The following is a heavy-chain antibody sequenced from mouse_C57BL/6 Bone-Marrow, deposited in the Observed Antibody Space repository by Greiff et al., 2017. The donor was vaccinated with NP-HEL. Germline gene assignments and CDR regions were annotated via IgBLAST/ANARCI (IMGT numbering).Heavy chain of an antibody. CDR2: ISNLAYSI. V-gene: IGHV5-15*01. CDR3: ARWYYGIKGNYFDY. J-gene: IGHJ2*01. CDR1: GFTFSDYG. Sequence: EVKVVESGGGLVQPGGSLKLSCAASGFTFSDYGMAWVRQAPRKGPEWVAFISNLAYSIYYADTVTGRFTISRENAKNTLYLEMSSLRSEDTAMYYCARWYYGIKGNYFDYWGQGTTLTVSS. D-gene: IGHD1-1*01.